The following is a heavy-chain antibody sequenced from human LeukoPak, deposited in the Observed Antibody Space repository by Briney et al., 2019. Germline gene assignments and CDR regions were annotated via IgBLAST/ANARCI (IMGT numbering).Heavy chain of an antibody. Sequence: ASVQVSCQASGYTFTDHYIHWLRQAPGQGFEWMGWINPNTGGTDYAQKFQDRIAISTYTSNSTAYMDLTRLRSDDTALYYCAIDLATSDGIAWYYFENWGQGTLVTVS. J-gene: IGHJ4*02. V-gene: IGHV1-2*02. CDR2: INPNTGGT. CDR1: GYTFTDHY. CDR3: AIDLATSDGIAWYYFEN. D-gene: IGHD5-12*01.